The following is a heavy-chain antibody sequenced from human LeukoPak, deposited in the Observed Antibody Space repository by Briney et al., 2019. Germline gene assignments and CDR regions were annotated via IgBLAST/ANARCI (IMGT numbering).Heavy chain of an antibody. Sequence: GGSLRLSCAASGFTFSSYAMSWVRQAPGKGLEWVSAISGSGGSTYYADSVKGRFTISRDNSKNTLYLQMNSLRAEDTAVYYCAKDTAYYDFWSGYSPFDYRGQGTLVTVSS. CDR2: ISGSGGST. J-gene: IGHJ4*02. CDR3: AKDTAYYDFWSGYSPFDY. D-gene: IGHD3-3*01. CDR1: GFTFSSYA. V-gene: IGHV3-23*01.